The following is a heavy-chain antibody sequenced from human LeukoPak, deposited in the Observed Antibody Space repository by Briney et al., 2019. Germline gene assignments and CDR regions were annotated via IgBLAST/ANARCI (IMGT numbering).Heavy chain of an antibody. D-gene: IGHD3-3*01. V-gene: IGHV1-8*02. J-gene: IGHJ5*02. CDR1: GGTFSSYA. CDR3: ARGSLYYDFWSGYYNGHNWFDP. CDR2: INPNSGNT. Sequence: ASVKVSCKASGGTFSSYAISWVRRAPGQGLEWMGGINPNSGNTGYAQKFQGRVTMTRNTSISTAYMELSSLRSEDTAVYYCARGSLYYDFWSGYYNGHNWFDPWGQGTLVTVSS.